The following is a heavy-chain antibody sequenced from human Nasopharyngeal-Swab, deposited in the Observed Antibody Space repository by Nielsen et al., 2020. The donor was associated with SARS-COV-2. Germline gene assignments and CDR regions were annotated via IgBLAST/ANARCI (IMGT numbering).Heavy chain of an antibody. CDR2: IWYDGSTK. V-gene: IGHV3-33*01. J-gene: IGHJ4*02. Sequence: WIRQPPGKGLEWVAVIWYDGSTKYYTDSVKGRFTISGDNSKNTLYLQMNSLRAEDTAVYYCARDVNDYWTGYLYWGQGALVTVSS. D-gene: IGHD3/OR15-3a*01. CDR3: ARDVNDYWTGYLY.